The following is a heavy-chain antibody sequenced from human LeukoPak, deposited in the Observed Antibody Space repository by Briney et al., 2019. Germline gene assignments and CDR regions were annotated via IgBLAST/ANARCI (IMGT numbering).Heavy chain of an antibody. J-gene: IGHJ6*03. CDR3: ARLITIFGVAPGTPYYYYMDV. D-gene: IGHD3-3*01. V-gene: IGHV4-61*02. Sequence: PSQTLSLTCTVSGGSISSGSYYWSWIRQPAGKGLEWIGRIYTSGSTNYNPSLKSRVTISVDTSKNQFSLKLSSVTAADTAVYYCARLITIFGVAPGTPYYYYMDVWGKGTTVTVSS. CDR2: IYTSGST. CDR1: GGSISSGSYY.